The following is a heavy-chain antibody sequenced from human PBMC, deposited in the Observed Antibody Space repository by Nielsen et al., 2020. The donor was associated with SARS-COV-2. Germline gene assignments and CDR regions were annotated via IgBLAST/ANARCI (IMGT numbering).Heavy chain of an antibody. CDR1: GGSINSSSYY. V-gene: IGHV4-39*02. D-gene: IGHD3-3*01. Sequence: GSLRLSCTVSGGSINSSSYYWGWIRQPPGKGLEWIGNIHYSGSTYSNPFLKSRVTISVDTSKNQFSLKLSSVTAADTALYYCARERVGGITIFGVVTRYGMDVWGQGTTVTVSS. CDR3: ARERVGGITIFGVVTRYGMDV. CDR2: IHYSGST. J-gene: IGHJ6*02.